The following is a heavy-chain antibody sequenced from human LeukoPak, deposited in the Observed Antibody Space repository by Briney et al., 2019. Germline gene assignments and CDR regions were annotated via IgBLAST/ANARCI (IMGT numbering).Heavy chain of an antibody. J-gene: IGHJ4*02. CDR2: IYYSGST. CDR1: GGSISSYY. V-gene: IGHV4-59*01. Sequence: SETLSLTCTVSGGSISSYYWSWIRQPPGKGLEWIGYIYYSGSTNYNPSLKSRVTISVDTSKNQFSLKLSSVTAADTAVHYCARADDAYDFWSGYPMYYFDYWGQGTLVTVSS. D-gene: IGHD3-3*01. CDR3: ARADDAYDFWSGYPMYYFDY.